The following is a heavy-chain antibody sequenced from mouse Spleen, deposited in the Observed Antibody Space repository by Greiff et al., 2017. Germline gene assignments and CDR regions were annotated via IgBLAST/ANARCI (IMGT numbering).Heavy chain of an antibody. Sequence: EVKLQESGPGLVKPSQSLSLTCSVTGYSITSGYYWNWIRQFPGNKLEWMGYISYDGSNNYNPSLKNRISITRDTSKNQFFLKLNSVTTEDTATYYCARDLGRFAYWGQGTLVTVSA. CDR3: ARDLGRFAY. CDR2: ISYDGSN. CDR1: GYSITSGYY. J-gene: IGHJ3*01. V-gene: IGHV3-6*01. D-gene: IGHD4-1*01.